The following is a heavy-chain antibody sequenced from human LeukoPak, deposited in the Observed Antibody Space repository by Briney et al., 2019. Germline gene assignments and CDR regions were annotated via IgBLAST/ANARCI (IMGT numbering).Heavy chain of an antibody. CDR2: INPNSGGT. CDR3: ARTDYYDSSGYLNY. J-gene: IGHJ4*02. V-gene: IGHV1-2*04. Sequence: ASVKVSCKASGYTFTGYYMHWVRQAPGQGLEWMGWINPNSGGTNYAQKFQGWVTMTRDTSISTAYMELSRLRSDDMAVYYCARTDYYDSSGYLNYWGQGTLVTVSS. CDR1: GYTFTGYY. D-gene: IGHD3-22*01.